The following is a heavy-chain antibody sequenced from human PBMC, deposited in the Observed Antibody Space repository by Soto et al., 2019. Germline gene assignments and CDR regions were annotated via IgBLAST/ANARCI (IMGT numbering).Heavy chain of an antibody. CDR3: ARNVPVTTLGY. J-gene: IGHJ4*02. V-gene: IGHV3-66*01. D-gene: IGHD4-17*01. Sequence: EVKLVESGGGLVQPGGSLRLSCAASGVTVSNNYMTWVRQAPGKGLELVSSIYSTGHTFYADSVKGRFTISRDNSKNTLYLQMNSLRVEDTAVYYCARNVPVTTLGYWGQGTLVTVSS. CDR1: GVTVSNNY. CDR2: IYSTGHT.